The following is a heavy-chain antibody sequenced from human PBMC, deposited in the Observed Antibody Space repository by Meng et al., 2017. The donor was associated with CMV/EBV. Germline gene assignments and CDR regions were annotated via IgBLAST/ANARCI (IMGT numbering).Heavy chain of an antibody. J-gene: IGHJ4*02. D-gene: IGHD3-16*02. V-gene: IGHV3-23*01. CDR1: GFTISNDT. CDR3: AKSQGDPRYTGNS. CDR2: ITGSGGGR. Sequence: AAAGFTISNDTMGWVRQALGTGSEWFSGITGSGGGRYYAAAVKGRFSISRDNSKNTLYLQMSGLRVEDTAIYYCAKSQGDPRYTGNSWGQGTLVTVSS.